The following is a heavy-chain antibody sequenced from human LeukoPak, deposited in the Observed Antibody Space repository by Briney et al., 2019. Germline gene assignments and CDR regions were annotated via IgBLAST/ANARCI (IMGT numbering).Heavy chain of an antibody. D-gene: IGHD4/OR15-4a*01. Sequence: SETLSLTCTVYGGSISSYYWSWIRPPPGKGLEWIGYIYYSGSTNYNPSLKSRVTISVDTSKNQFSLRLSSVTAADTAVYYCARGYGAPSVYWGQGTLVTVSS. V-gene: IGHV4-59*01. CDR2: IYYSGST. CDR3: ARGYGAPSVY. J-gene: IGHJ4*02. CDR1: GGSISSYY.